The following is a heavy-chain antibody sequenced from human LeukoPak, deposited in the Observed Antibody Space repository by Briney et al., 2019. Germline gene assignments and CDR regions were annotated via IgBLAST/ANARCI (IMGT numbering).Heavy chain of an antibody. CDR3: AKTYSGSYWVGDYFDY. J-gene: IGHJ4*02. D-gene: IGHD1-26*01. Sequence: PSETLSLTCAVSGGSISSSNWWSWVRQPPGKGLEWIGEIYHGGSTNYNPSLKSRVTISVDKSKNQFSLKLSSVTAADTAVYYCAKTYSGSYWVGDYFDYWGQGTLVTVSS. V-gene: IGHV4-4*02. CDR1: GGSISSSNW. CDR2: IYHGGST.